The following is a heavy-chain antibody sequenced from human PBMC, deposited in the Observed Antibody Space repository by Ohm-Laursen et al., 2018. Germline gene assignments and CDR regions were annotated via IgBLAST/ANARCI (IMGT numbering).Heavy chain of an antibody. V-gene: IGHV3-33*01. CDR1: GFTFSSYG. CDR3: ARWGSGTYHYFDY. D-gene: IGHD1-26*01. CDR2: IWYDGSNK. J-gene: IGHJ4*02. Sequence: LSLTCAASGFTFSSYGMHWVRQAPGKGLEWVAVIWYDGSNKYYADSVKGRFTISRDNSKNTLYLEMNSPRAEDTAVYYCARWGSGTYHYFDYWGQGTLVTVSS.